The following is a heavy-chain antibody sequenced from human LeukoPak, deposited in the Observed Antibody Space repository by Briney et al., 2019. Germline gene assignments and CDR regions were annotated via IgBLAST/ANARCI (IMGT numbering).Heavy chain of an antibody. CDR1: RGSFSAYY. J-gene: IGHJ4*02. CDR2: INHSGST. D-gene: IGHD3-3*01. CDR3: ARVESGSASHTFDH. V-gene: IGHV4-34*01. Sequence: PSETLSLTCAVYRGSFSAYYWSWIRQPPGKGLEWIGEINHSGSTKYNPSLKSRVTMSADTSKNHFSLKLSSVTAADTAVYYCARVESGSASHTFDHWGQGTLVTVSS.